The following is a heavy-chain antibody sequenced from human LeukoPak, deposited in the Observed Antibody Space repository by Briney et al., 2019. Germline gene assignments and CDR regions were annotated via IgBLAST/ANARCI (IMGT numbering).Heavy chain of an antibody. CDR3: ARGRYCSGGSCYSVGLDY. CDR1: GYTLTELS. D-gene: IGHD2-15*01. V-gene: IGHV1-24*01. CDR2: FDPEDGET. J-gene: IGHJ4*02. Sequence: ASVKVSCKVSGYTLTELSMHWVRQAPGKGLEWMGGFDPEDGETIYAQKFQGRVTMTEDTSTDTAYMELSSLRSEDTAVYYCARGRYCSGGSCYSVGLDYWGQGTLVTVSS.